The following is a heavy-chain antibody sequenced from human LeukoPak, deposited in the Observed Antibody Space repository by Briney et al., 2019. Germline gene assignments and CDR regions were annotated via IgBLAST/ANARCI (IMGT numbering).Heavy chain of an antibody. CDR1: GFTFSNYG. J-gene: IGHJ6*04. D-gene: IGHD2-2*01. Sequence: PGRSLRLSCAASGFTFSNYGMHRVRQAPGKGLEWVAVISYDGGNKYYADSVKGRFTISRDNSKNTLYLQMNSLRAEDTAVYYCARSGVPAAMFDYYYYGMDVWGKGTTVTVSS. CDR2: ISYDGGNK. CDR3: ARSGVPAAMFDYYYYGMDV. V-gene: IGHV3-30*03.